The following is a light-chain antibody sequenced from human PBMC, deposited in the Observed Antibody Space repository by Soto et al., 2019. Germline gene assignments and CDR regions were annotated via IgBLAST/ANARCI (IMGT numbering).Light chain of an antibody. J-gene: IGLJ1*01. CDR2: EVS. Sequence: QSALTQPASVSGSPGQSITISCTGTSSDVGGYNYVSWYQQHPGKAPKLMIYEVSNRPSGVSNRFSGSKSANTASLTISGLQAEDEADYYCSSYTSSSTPHYVFGTGTKLTVL. CDR3: SSYTSSSTPHYV. V-gene: IGLV2-14*01. CDR1: SSDVGGYNY.